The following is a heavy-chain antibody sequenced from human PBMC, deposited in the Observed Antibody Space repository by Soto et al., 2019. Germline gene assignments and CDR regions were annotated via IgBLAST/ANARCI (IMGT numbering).Heavy chain of an antibody. D-gene: IGHD3-3*01. V-gene: IGHV1-46*01. CDR2: INPNSTSA. CDR3: ARDRDFWTGYEYYYYAMDV. CDR1: GYSFTSYY. J-gene: IGHJ6*02. Sequence: WASVKLSCQSSGYSFTSYYLHWVRQAPGQGLEGMGIINPNSTSAIYAQKVQGRVTMTRDTSTSTVYMELSTVRSEDTAVYYCARDRDFWTGYEYYYYAMDVWGQGTAVTVSS.